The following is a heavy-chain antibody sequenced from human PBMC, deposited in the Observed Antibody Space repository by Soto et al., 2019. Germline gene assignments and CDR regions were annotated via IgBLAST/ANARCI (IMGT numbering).Heavy chain of an antibody. CDR1: GYTFTNYY. V-gene: IGHV1-46*01. D-gene: IGHD6-6*01. J-gene: IGHJ5*02. Sequence: QVQLVQSGAEVKKPGASVKVSCKASGYTFTNYYMHWVRQATGQGLEWMGVINTSGGSTTYAQKFQGRVTMTRDTSTSTVYMELSSLRPDDTAVYYCARGGSSSFSWFDRWGQGSLVTVSS. CDR2: INTSGGST. CDR3: ARGGSSSFSWFDR.